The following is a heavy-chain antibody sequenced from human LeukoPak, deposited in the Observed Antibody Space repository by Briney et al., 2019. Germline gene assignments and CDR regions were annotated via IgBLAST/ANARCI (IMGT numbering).Heavy chain of an antibody. D-gene: IGHD5-18*01. Sequence: PGGSLRPSCAASGFTFSSYSMNWVRQAPGKGLEWVSSISSSSSYIYYADSVKGRFTISRDNAKNSLYLQMSSLRAEDTAVYYCARADWDTAMIDYWGQGTLVTVSS. CDR2: ISSSSSYI. V-gene: IGHV3-21*01. J-gene: IGHJ4*02. CDR1: GFTFSSYS. CDR3: ARADWDTAMIDY.